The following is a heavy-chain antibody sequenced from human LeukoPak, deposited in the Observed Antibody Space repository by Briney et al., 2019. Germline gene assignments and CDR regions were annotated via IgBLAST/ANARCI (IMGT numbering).Heavy chain of an antibody. J-gene: IGHJ3*02. CDR2: IIPIFGTA. Sequence: SVKVSCKASGYTFTSYDINWVRQATGQGLEWMGGIIPIFGTANYAQKLQGRVTMTTDESTNTAYMELSSLRSEDTAVYYCARERALEAFDIWGQGTMVTVSS. CDR3: ARERALEAFDI. V-gene: IGHV1-69*05. CDR1: GYTFTSYD.